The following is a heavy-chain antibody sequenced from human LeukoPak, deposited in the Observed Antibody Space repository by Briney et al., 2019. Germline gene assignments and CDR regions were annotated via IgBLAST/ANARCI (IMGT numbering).Heavy chain of an antibody. V-gene: IGHV3-21*01. J-gene: IGHJ4*02. CDR2: ISSSSSYI. CDR1: GFTFSSYS. Sequence: GGSLRLSCAASGFTFSSYSMNWVRQAPGKGLEWVSSISSSSSYIYYADSVKGRFTISRDNAKNSLYLQMNSLRAEDTAVYYCARDHSYYGSGSYSFDYWGQGTLVTVSS. CDR3: ARDHSYYGSGSYSFDY. D-gene: IGHD3-10*01.